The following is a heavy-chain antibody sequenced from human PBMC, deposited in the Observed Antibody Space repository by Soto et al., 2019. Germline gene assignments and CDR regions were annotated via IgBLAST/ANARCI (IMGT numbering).Heavy chain of an antibody. CDR3: ARGHDFWSGYPLDY. D-gene: IGHD3-3*01. CDR2: ISHRGST. J-gene: IGHJ4*02. Sequence: QVQLQQWGAGLLKPSETLSLTCAVYVGSFSGYYWSWIRQPPGKGLEWIGEISHRGSTKYNPSLKSRATMSVDTSKTQSCLNLSSAATADTVVYYWARGHDFWSGYPLDYWCEGTMVTVSS. V-gene: IGHV4-34*01. CDR1: VGSFSGYY.